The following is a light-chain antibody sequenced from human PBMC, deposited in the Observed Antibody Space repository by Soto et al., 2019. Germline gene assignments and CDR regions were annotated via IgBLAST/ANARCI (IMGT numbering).Light chain of an antibody. CDR1: SSDVGGSNH. CDR2: DVS. CDR3: SSYAGSNNFV. V-gene: IGLV2-11*01. J-gene: IGLJ1*01. Sequence: QSVLTQPRSVSGSPGQSVTISCTGTSSDVGGSNHVSWYQHHPGKAPKFMIYDVSKRPSGVPDRFSGSKSGNTASLTVSGLQAEDEADYYCSSYAGSNNFVFGTGTKVTVL.